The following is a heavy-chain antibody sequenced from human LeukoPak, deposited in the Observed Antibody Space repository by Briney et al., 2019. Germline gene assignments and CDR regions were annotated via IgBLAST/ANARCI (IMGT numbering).Heavy chain of an antibody. Sequence: SETLSLTCTVSGGSISSYYWSWIRQPAGKGLEWIGRIYTSGSTNYNPSLKSRVTMSVDTSKNQFSLKLSSVTAADTAVYYCARERYYYDSSGYYYYYYMDVWGKGTTVTISS. CDR1: GGSISSYY. J-gene: IGHJ6*03. D-gene: IGHD3-22*01. V-gene: IGHV4-4*07. CDR3: ARERYYYDSSGYYYYYYMDV. CDR2: IYTSGST.